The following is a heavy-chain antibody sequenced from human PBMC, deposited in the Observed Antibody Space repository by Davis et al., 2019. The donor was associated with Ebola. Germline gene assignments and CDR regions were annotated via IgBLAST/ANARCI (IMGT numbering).Heavy chain of an antibody. CDR2: ISSSSSYI. J-gene: IGHJ6*02. CDR1: GFTVSGNY. V-gene: IGHV3-21*01. Sequence: GGSLRLSCAASGFTVSGNYMNWVRQAPGKGLEWVSSISSSSSYIYYADSVEGRFTISRDNAKNSLYLQMNSLRAEDTAVYYCARGGDFWSGYYTYYYYGMDVWGQGTTVTVSS. CDR3: ARGGDFWSGYYTYYYYGMDV. D-gene: IGHD3-3*01.